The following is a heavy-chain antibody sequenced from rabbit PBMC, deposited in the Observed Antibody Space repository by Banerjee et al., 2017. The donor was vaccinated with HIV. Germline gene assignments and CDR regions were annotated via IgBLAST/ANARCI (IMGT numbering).Heavy chain of an antibody. V-gene: IGHV1S40*01. CDR1: GFSISSSYW. D-gene: IGHD1-1*01. J-gene: IGHJ4*01. Sequence: QSLEESGGDLVKPGASLTLTCTASGFSISSSYWICWVRQAPGKGLEWIACIRAGGSGTTYYASWAKDRFTISKTSSTTVTLQMTSLTVADTATYFCAGDDDSSNGYYLWGPGTLVTDS. CDR3: AGDDDSSNGYYL. CDR2: IRAGGSGTT.